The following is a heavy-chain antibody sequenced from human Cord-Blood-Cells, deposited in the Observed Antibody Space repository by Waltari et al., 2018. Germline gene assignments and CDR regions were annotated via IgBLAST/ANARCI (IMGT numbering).Heavy chain of an antibody. J-gene: IGHJ3*02. CDR1: GGSFSGYY. D-gene: IGHD3-16*01. Sequence: QVQLQQWGAGLLKPSETLSLTCAVYGGSFSGYYWSWIRQPPGKGLGWIGEINHSGSTNYNPSLKSRVTISVDTSKNQFSLKLSSVTAADTAVYYCARGLGAADAFDIWGQGTMVTVSS. CDR2: INHSGST. CDR3: ARGLGAADAFDI. V-gene: IGHV4-34*01.